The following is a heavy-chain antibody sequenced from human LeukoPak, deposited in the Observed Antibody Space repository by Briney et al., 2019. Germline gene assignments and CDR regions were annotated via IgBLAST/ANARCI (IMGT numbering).Heavy chain of an antibody. CDR1: GGTFSSSG. CDR3: ATYCSSTNCYIWGYYFDY. D-gene: IGHD2-2*01. CDR2: IIPIFVTP. V-gene: IGHV1-69*13. J-gene: IGHJ4*02. Sequence: GASVKVSCKASGGTFSSSGFSWVRQTPGQGLGWMGGIIPIFVTPIYAQKFQDRITITADASTSTAYMELSSLRSEDTAVYYCATYCSSTNCYIWGYYFDYWGQGTPVTVSS.